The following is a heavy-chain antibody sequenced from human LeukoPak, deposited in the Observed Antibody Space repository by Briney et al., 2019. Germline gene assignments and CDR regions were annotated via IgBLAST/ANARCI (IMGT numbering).Heavy chain of an antibody. CDR3: TRRRYSSGWHLDY. Sequence: ASVKVSCKASGYTFTTYGISWVRQAPGQGLEWMGWISAKNGDTKCAQKFQGRVTMTTDTSTSTAYIELRSLRPDDTAIYYCTRRRYSSGWHLDYWGQGTLVTISS. CDR1: GYTFTTYG. D-gene: IGHD6-19*01. V-gene: IGHV1-18*01. CDR2: ISAKNGDT. J-gene: IGHJ4*02.